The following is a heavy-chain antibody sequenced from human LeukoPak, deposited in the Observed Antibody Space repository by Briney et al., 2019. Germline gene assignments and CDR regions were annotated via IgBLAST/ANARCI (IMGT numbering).Heavy chain of an antibody. D-gene: IGHD6-13*01. J-gene: IGHJ6*02. Sequence: SETLSLTCTVSGGSISSYYWSWIRQPPGKGLEWIGYIYYSGSTNYNPSLKSRVTISVDTSKNQFSLKLSSVTAADTAVYYCARHYSSSWYYYYYYGMDVWGQGTTVTVSS. CDR3: ARHYSSSWYYYYYYGMDV. CDR2: IYYSGST. CDR1: GGSISSYY. V-gene: IGHV4-59*08.